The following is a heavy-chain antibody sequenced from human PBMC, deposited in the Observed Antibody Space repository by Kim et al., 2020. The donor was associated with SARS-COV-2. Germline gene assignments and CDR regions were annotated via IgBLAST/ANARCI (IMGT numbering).Heavy chain of an antibody. Sequence: STYYADSVKGRFTISRDNSKNTLYLQMNSQRAEDMAVYYCAKGRSAFDVWGRGTLVTVSS. J-gene: IGHJ3*01. D-gene: IGHD4-17*01. CDR2: ST. CDR3: AKGRSAFDV. V-gene: IGHV3-23*01.